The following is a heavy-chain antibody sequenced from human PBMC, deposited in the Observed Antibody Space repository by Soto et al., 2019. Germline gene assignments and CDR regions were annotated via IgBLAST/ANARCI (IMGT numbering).Heavy chain of an antibody. Sequence: EVQLLESGGGLVQPGGYLSRTCAASGFTFTDYGMSWVRQAPGKGLEWVSVISSTGGSTYYADSVKGRFTISSDDSTNTVSLLMNSLRAEDTAVYYCAKQRVGSSWYRDCVSWGQGTLVTVSS. V-gene: IGHV3-23*01. D-gene: IGHD6-13*01. CDR3: AKQRVGSSWYRDCVS. CDR2: ISSTGGST. CDR1: GFTFTDYG. J-gene: IGHJ4*02.